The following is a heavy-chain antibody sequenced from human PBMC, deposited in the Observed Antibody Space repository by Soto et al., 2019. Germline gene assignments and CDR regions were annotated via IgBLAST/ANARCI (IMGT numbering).Heavy chain of an antibody. CDR2: ISAYNGNT. CDR3: ARDIVATIRDASYYYYGMDV. J-gene: IGHJ6*02. Sequence: ASVKGSCTASGYTFTSYGISWVRQAPGQGLEWMGWISAYNGNTNYAQKLQGRVTMTTDTSTSTDYMELRSLRSDDTAVYYCARDIVATIRDASYYYYGMDVWGQGTTVTVSS. V-gene: IGHV1-18*01. D-gene: IGHD5-12*01. CDR1: GYTFTSYG.